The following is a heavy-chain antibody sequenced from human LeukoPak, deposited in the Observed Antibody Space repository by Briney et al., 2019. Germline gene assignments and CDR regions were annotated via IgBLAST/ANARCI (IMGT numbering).Heavy chain of an antibody. D-gene: IGHD2-2*01. CDR3: ASTERCSTTCPFDY. Sequence: AETLSLTCAVYGGSFRGYYWSWIRQPPGKGLEWIGEINHSGSTNYNPSLKSRVTISLDTSMKKFSLKLNSVTAADTAVYYCASTERCSTTCPFDYWGQGILVTVSS. CDR1: GGSFRGYY. J-gene: IGHJ4*02. CDR2: INHSGST. V-gene: IGHV4-34*01.